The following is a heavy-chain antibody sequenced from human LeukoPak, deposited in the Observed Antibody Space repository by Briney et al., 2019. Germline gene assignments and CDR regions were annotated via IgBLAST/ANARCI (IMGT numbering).Heavy chain of an antibody. Sequence: PGGSLRLSCAASGFTFSSYEMNWVRQAPGKGLEWVSYISSSGSTIYYADSVKGRFTISRDNAKNSLYLQMNSLRAEDTAVYYCAKPYYDILTGYYASYYYYYMDVWGKGTTVTVSS. CDR2: ISSSGSTI. CDR3: AKPYYDILTGYYASYYYYYMDV. J-gene: IGHJ6*03. CDR1: GFTFSSYE. D-gene: IGHD3-9*01. V-gene: IGHV3-48*03.